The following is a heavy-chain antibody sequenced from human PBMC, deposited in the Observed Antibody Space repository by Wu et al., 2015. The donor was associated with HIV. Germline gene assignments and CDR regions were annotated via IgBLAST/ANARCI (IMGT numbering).Heavy chain of an antibody. J-gene: IGHJ6*03. V-gene: IGHV1-18*04. D-gene: IGHD4-23*01. CDR1: GYTFTSYY. CDR3: ARGGVYGVNVGDYSYYYYIDV. Sequence: QVQLVQSGAEVKKPGASVKVSCKASGYTFTSYYMHWVRQAPGQGLEWMGWISAYSGNTKYAQKLQGRVTMTTDTSTSSAYMELRSLRSDDTAVYYCARGGVYGVNVGDYSYYYYIDVWGKGTTVTVSS. CDR2: ISAYSGNT.